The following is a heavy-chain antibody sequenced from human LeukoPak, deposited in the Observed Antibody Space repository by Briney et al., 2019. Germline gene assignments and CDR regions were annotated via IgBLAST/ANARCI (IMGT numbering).Heavy chain of an antibody. CDR2: ISYDGSNK. D-gene: IGHD3-10*01. Sequence: GRSLRLSCAASGFTFSSYAMHWVRQAPGKGLEWVAVISYDGSNKYYADSVKGRFTISRDNSKNTLYLQMNSLRAEDTAVYYCASVNVLLWFGDLEDYYGMDVWGQGTTVTVSS. CDR3: ASVNVLLWFGDLEDYYGMDV. V-gene: IGHV3-30-3*01. J-gene: IGHJ6*02. CDR1: GFTFSSYA.